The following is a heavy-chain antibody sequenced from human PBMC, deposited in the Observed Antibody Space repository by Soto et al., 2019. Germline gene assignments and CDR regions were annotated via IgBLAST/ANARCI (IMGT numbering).Heavy chain of an antibody. CDR1: GYTFTDNW. J-gene: IGHJ5*02. D-gene: IGHD3-9*01. Sequence: PGESLKISCGASGYTFTDNWIALVRQMPGKGLEWMGMIFPADSDAKYRPSLQGQVTFSVDKSINTAYLQWSNLKASDTAIYYCATVRGIYFDFSTAYFQAWGQGT. V-gene: IGHV5-51*01. CDR3: ATVRGIYFDFSTAYFQA. CDR2: IFPADSDA.